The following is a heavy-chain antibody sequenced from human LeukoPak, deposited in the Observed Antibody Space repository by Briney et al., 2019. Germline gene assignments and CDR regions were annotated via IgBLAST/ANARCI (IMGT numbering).Heavy chain of an antibody. Sequence: GGSLRLSCAASGFTFSSYEMNWVRQAPGKGLEWVSAVTTSGRTTYYADSVKGRFTISRDNSKNTLYLQMNSLRDEDTALYYCAKVRLAAALDAFDIWGQGTMVTVSS. J-gene: IGHJ3*02. CDR2: VTTSGRTT. D-gene: IGHD6-13*01. CDR3: AKVRLAAALDAFDI. V-gene: IGHV3-23*01. CDR1: GFTFSSYE.